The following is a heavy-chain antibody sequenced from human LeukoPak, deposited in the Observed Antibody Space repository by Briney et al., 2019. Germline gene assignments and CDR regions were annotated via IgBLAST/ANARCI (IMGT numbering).Heavy chain of an antibody. CDR3: ARVGALSSSWLLY. J-gene: IGHJ4*02. V-gene: IGHV3-48*03. Sequence: GGSLRLSCAASGFTFSSYEMNWVRQAPGKGLEWVSYISSSGSTIYYADSVKGRFTISRDNAKNSLYLQMNSLRAEDTAVYYCARVGALSSSWLLYWGQGTLVTVSS. D-gene: IGHD6-13*01. CDR1: GFTFSSYE. CDR2: ISSSGSTI.